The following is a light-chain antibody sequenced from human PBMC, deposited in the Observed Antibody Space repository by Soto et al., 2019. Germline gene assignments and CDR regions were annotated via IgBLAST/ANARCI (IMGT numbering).Light chain of an antibody. CDR2: STY. CDR1: SSNIGSYT. V-gene: IGLV1-44*01. J-gene: IGLJ7*01. Sequence: QSVLTQPPSASGTPGQRVTISCSGSSSNIGSYTVNWYQQLPGTAPKLLIYSTYQRPSGVPDRFSGSKSGTSASLAISGLQSEDEADYYCAAWDDSLNGAVFGGGTQLTVL. CDR3: AAWDDSLNGAV.